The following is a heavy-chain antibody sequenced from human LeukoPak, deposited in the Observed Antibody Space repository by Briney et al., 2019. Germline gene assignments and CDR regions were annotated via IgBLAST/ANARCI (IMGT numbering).Heavy chain of an antibody. D-gene: IGHD3-22*01. CDR3: ARGRPGRVYDSSKRGLFDP. CDR1: GYTFISYH. CDR2: INPIGGST. J-gene: IGHJ5*02. V-gene: IGHV1-46*01. Sequence: GASVKDSCKASGYTFISYHIHWVRQAPGQGLEWMGIINPIGGSTNYAQKFQGRVTMTRDTSTSTVFMELSSLRSEDTAVYFCARGRPGRVYDSSKRGLFDPWGQGTLVTVSS.